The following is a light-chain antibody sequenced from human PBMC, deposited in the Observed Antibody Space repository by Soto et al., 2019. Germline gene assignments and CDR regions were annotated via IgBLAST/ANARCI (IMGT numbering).Light chain of an antibody. CDR2: GAS. CDR3: QQYNNWLWT. Sequence: EIVMTNYTATLSVSLVERATLSCRASQSVSSNLAWYQQKPGQAPRLLIYGASTRATGIPARFSGSGSGTEFTLTISSLQSEDFAVYYCQQYNNWLWTFGQGTKVDIK. CDR1: QSVSSN. J-gene: IGKJ1*01. V-gene: IGKV3-15*01.